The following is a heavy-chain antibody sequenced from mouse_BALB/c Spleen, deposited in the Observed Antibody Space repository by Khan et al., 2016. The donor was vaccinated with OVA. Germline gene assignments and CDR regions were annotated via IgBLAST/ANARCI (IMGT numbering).Heavy chain of an antibody. CDR3: ARETAYYGNYEAMDY. V-gene: IGHV2-9*02. D-gene: IGHD2-10*01. J-gene: IGHJ4*01. CDR1: GFSLSNFG. Sequence: QVQLKESGPGLVAPSQSLSITCTVSGFSLSNFGVNWVRQPPGKGLEWLGIIWAGGSTNYNSALMSKLSITKDIAQSQVFLKMNSLQTDDTAMYYCARETAYYGNYEAMDYWGQGISVTVSS. CDR2: IWAGGST.